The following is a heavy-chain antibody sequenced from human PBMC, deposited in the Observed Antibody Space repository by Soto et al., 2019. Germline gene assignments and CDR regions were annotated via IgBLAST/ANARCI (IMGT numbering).Heavy chain of an antibody. D-gene: IGHD3-10*01. CDR3: ARGLLWFGELLYDHYYYYGMDV. J-gene: IGHJ6*02. Sequence: SVKVSCKASGGTLSSSAITWVRQAPGQGLEWMGGIIPIIGTANYAQKFQGRVTITADESTTTGYMEMSSLRSEDTAVYYCARGLLWFGELLYDHYYYYGMDVWGQGTTVTVYS. CDR2: IIPIIGTA. CDR1: GGTLSSSA. V-gene: IGHV1-69*13.